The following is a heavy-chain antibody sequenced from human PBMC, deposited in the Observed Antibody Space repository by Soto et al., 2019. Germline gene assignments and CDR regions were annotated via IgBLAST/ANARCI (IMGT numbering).Heavy chain of an antibody. Sequence: QVQLQESGPGLVKPSQTLSLTCTVSGGSISSGGYYWSWIRQHPGKGLEWIGYIYYSGSTYYNPSLKSRVTISVDTSKNQFSLKLSSVTAADTAVYYCARAEGGYYYYDSRQYYFDYWGQGTLVTVSS. CDR1: GGSISSGGYY. CDR2: IYYSGST. V-gene: IGHV4-31*03. CDR3: ARAEGGYYYYDSRQYYFDY. D-gene: IGHD3-22*01. J-gene: IGHJ4*02.